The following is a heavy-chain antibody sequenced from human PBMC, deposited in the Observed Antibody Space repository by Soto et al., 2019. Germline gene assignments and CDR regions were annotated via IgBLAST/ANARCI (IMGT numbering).Heavy chain of an antibody. J-gene: IGHJ3*02. Sequence: EVQLVESGGGLVQPGRSLRLSCAASGFTFDDYAMHWVRQAPGKGLEWVSGISWNSGSIGYADSVKGRFTISRDNAKNSLYLQMNSLRAEDTALYYCAIDRTSGPNYDFWSGYYFVPDAFDIWGQGTMVTVSS. CDR2: ISWNSGSI. CDR3: AIDRTSGPNYDFWSGYYFVPDAFDI. D-gene: IGHD3-3*01. CDR1: GFTFDDYA. V-gene: IGHV3-9*01.